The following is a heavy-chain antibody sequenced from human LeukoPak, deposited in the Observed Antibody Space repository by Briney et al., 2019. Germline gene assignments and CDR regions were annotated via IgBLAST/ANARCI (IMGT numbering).Heavy chain of an antibody. CDR1: GDSITSYAW. J-gene: IGHJ3*02. CDR2: IHLNGIT. CDR3: ARAQPSPYDAFDI. V-gene: IGHV4-4*01. Sequence: PSETLSLTCSVSGDSITSYAWWSWVRQPPGKGLEWIGEIHLNGITNYNPSLKSRVTMSIDKSKNQLSLNLSSVTAADTAVYCCARAQPSPYDAFDIWGQGTMVTVSS.